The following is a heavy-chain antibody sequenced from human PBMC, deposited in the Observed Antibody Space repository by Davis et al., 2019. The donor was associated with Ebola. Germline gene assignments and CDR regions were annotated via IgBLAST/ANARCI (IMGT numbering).Heavy chain of an antibody. J-gene: IGHJ4*02. CDR3: AKRQREYYFDY. V-gene: IGHV3-9*01. Sequence: SLKISCEASGLIFDNYAMHWVRQAPGKGLEWVAGITWNSGLVEYVDSVKGRFTISRDNARSSLFLQMNSLRAEDTAVYYCAKRQREYYFDYWGQGALVTVSS. CDR1: GLIFDNYA. CDR2: ITWNSGLV.